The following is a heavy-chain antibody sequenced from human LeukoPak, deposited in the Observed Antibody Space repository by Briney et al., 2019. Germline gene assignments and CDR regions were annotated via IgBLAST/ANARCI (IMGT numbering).Heavy chain of an antibody. Sequence: SETLSLTCAVYGGSFSGYYWSWIRQPPGKGLEWIGEINHSGSTNYNPSLKSRVTISVDTSKNQFSLKLSSVTAADTAVYYCARGRIAKIVVVHSFSYGMDVWGQGTTVAVSS. CDR2: INHSGST. D-gene: IGHD3-22*01. CDR1: GGSFSGYY. CDR3: ARGRIAKIVVVHSFSYGMDV. V-gene: IGHV4-34*01. J-gene: IGHJ6*02.